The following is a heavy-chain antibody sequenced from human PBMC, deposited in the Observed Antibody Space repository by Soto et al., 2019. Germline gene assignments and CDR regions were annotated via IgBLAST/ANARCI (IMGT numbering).Heavy chain of an antibody. Sequence: SETLSLTGAVYGGSLSGYYWSSIRQPPGKGLEWIGEVNHSGSINQNPSLKRRVIISADTSKNQFSLRLRSVTAAETGVYYCARGMHVKAAVQGDAPDKYYFDWWGQGTQVTVSS. CDR2: VNHSGSI. J-gene: IGHJ4*02. CDR3: ARGMHVKAAVQGDAPDKYYFDW. D-gene: IGHD6-25*01. CDR1: GGSLSGYY. V-gene: IGHV4-34*01.